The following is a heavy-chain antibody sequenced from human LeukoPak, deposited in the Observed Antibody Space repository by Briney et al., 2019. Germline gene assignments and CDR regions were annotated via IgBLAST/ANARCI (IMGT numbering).Heavy chain of an antibody. CDR3: AKDHHMVRGVIDY. J-gene: IGHJ4*02. V-gene: IGHV3-9*01. CDR1: GFTFSSYA. CDR2: ISWNSGSI. Sequence: GGSLRLSCAASGFTFSSYAMSWVRQAPGKGLEWVSGISWNSGSIGYADSVKGRFTISRDNAKNSLYLQMNSLRAEDTALYYCAKDHHMVRGVIDYWGQGTLVTVSS. D-gene: IGHD3-10*01.